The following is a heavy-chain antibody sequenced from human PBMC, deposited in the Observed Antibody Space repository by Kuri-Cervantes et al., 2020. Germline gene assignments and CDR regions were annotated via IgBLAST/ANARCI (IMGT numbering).Heavy chain of an antibody. CDR3: ASQQPAAYYYYYYGMDV. CDR2: ISSSSSYI. J-gene: IGHJ6*02. CDR1: GFTFSSYS. Sequence: LSLTCAASGFTFSSYSMNWVRQAPGKGLEWVSSISSSSSYIYYADSVKGRFTISRDNAKNSLYLQMNSLRAEDTAVYYCASQQPAAYYYYYYGMDVWGQGTTVTVSS. D-gene: IGHD2-2*01. V-gene: IGHV3-21*01.